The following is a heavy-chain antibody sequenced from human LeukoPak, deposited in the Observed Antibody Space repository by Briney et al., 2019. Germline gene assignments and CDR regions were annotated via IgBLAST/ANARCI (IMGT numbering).Heavy chain of an antibody. D-gene: IGHD3-22*01. V-gene: IGHV3-30-3*01. CDR1: GFTFSSYA. J-gene: IGHJ4*02. CDR2: ISYDGSNK. Sequence: PGGSLRLSCAASGFTFSSYAMHWVRQAPGKGLEWVAVISYDGSNKYYADSVKGRFTISRDNSKNTLYLQMNSLRAEDTAVYYCAREIRTPTYCYDSSGNNLFDYWGQGTLVTVSS. CDR3: AREIRTPTYCYDSSGNNLFDY.